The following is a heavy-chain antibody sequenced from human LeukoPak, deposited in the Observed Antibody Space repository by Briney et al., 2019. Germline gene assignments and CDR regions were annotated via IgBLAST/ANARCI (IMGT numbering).Heavy chain of an antibody. Sequence: PGGSLRLSCAASGFTFRNYAMKWVRRAPGKGVEGVSIISATAGTTYYADYVQGRSTISREHCTKMVFLQMNRLRVEDPAVYFCVKDQSVAPCSTIRCYRRMRAYYGMDVWGQGTTVTVSS. CDR1: GFTFRNYA. V-gene: IGHV3-23*01. CDR2: ISATAGTT. CDR3: VKDQSVAPCSTIRCYRRMRAYYGMDV. D-gene: IGHD3-16*01. J-gene: IGHJ6*02.